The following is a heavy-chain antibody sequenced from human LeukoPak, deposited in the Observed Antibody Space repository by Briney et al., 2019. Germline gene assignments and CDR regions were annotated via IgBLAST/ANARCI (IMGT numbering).Heavy chain of an antibody. CDR2: ISGSGGST. CDR3: AKDHDYGGNKVEFDY. CDR1: GFTFSSYA. D-gene: IGHD4-23*01. J-gene: IGHJ4*02. V-gene: IGHV3-23*01. Sequence: GGSLRLSCAASGFTFSSYAMSWVRQAPGKGLEWVSAISGSGGSTYYADSVKGRFTISRDNSKNTLYLQMNSLRAEDTAVYYCAKDHDYGGNKVEFDYWGQGTLVTVPS.